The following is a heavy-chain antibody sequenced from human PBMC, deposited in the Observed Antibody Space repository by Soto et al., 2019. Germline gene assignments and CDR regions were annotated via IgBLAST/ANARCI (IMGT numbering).Heavy chain of an antibody. D-gene: IGHD4-17*01. CDR3: ASSDGDPGPIPYYYYYMDV. V-gene: IGHV3-21*01. J-gene: IGHJ6*03. Sequence: GSLRLSCAASGFTFSSYSMNWVRQAPGKGLEWVSSISSSSSYIYYADSVKGRFTISRDNAKNSLYLQMNSLRAEDTAVYYCASSDGDPGPIPYYYYYMDVWGKGTTVTVSS. CDR2: ISSSSSYI. CDR1: GFTFSSYS.